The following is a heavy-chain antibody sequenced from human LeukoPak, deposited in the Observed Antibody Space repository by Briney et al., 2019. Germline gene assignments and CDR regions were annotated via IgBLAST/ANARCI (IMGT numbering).Heavy chain of an antibody. CDR1: GFTFSDYY. J-gene: IGHJ4*02. V-gene: IGHV3-11*04. Sequence: GGALRLSCAASGFTFSDYYMSWIRQAPGKGLEWVSYISSSGSTIYYADSVRGRFTISRDNAKNSIYLQMNSLRVEDTAVYYCAKDIVGGGDDYWGQGTLVIVSS. CDR2: ISSSGSTI. D-gene: IGHD2-21*02. CDR3: AKDIVGGGDDY.